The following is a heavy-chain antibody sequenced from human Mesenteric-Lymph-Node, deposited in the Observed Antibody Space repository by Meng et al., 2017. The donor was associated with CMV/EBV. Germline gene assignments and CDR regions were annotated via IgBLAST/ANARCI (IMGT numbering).Heavy chain of an antibody. CDR1: GGTFNSYA. CDR2: IIPILGIA. Sequence: SGGTFNSYAINWVRQAPGQGLEWMGRIIPILGIANYAQKFQGRVTITADKSTSTAYMELSSLRSEDTAVYYCARVLIAVAGTRWFDPWGQGTLVTVSS. V-gene: IGHV1-69*04. CDR3: ARVLIAVAGTRWFDP. J-gene: IGHJ5*02. D-gene: IGHD6-19*01.